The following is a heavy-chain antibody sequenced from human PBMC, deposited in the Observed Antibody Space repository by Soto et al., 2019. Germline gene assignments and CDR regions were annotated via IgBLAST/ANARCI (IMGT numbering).Heavy chain of an antibody. CDR3: ARDLKEYCSDGKCNWFDP. CDR1: GASISTYY. CDR2: ISYSGST. Sequence: SETLSLTCTVSGASISTYYWSWIRQPPGKGLERIGYISYSGSTNYNPSLKSRVTISFDASKNEISLQVRSATAADAAVYYCARDLKEYCSDGKCNWFDPWGQGTLVTVSS. J-gene: IGHJ5*02. V-gene: IGHV4-59*01. D-gene: IGHD2-15*01.